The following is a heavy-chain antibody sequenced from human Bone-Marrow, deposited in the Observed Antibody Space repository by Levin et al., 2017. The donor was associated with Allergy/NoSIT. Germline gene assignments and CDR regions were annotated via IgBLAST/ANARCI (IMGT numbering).Heavy chain of an antibody. D-gene: IGHD3-9*01. J-gene: IGHJ4*02. Sequence: SETLSLTCTVSGGSISSYYWSWIRQPPGKGLEWIGYIYYSGSTNYNPSLKSRVTISVDTSKNQFSLKLSSVTAADTAVYYCARARPSYYDILTGSVFDYWGQGTLVTVSS. CDR3: ARARPSYYDILTGSVFDY. CDR1: GGSISSYY. V-gene: IGHV4-59*08. CDR2: IYYSGST.